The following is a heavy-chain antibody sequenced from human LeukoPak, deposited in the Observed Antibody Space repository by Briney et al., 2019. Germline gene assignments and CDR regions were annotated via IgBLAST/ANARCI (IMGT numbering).Heavy chain of an antibody. D-gene: IGHD3-10*01. J-gene: IGHJ4*02. V-gene: IGHV1-2*02. Sequence: ASVKVSCKASGYTFSDYYMHWVRQAPGQGLEWMGWINPNSGGTNYAQKFQGRVTMTRDTSISTAYMELSRLRSDDTAVYYCARDGSGSYYNVYFDYWGQGTLVTVSS. CDR1: GYTFSDYY. CDR2: INPNSGGT. CDR3: ARDGSGSYYNVYFDY.